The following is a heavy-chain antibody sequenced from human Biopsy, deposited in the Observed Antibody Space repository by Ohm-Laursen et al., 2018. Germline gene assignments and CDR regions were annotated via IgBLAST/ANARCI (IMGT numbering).Heavy chain of an antibody. V-gene: IGHV3-53*01. J-gene: IGHJ5*02. CDR2: IYSDGNT. CDR3: ARGPGKLWSGYYT. D-gene: IGHD3-3*01. CDR1: GFTVSDNH. Sequence: SLRLSCAASGFTVSDNHISWIRQAPGKGLQWVSLIYSDGNTYYADSVKGRFTISSDIPRNTLYLQMNSLRAEDTAVYYCARGPGKLWSGYYTWGQGSLVSVSS.